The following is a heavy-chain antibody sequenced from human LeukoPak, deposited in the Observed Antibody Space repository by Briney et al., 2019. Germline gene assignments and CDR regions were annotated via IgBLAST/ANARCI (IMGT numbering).Heavy chain of an antibody. J-gene: IGHJ3*02. V-gene: IGHV1-2*02. Sequence: ASVKVSCKASGYTFTSYYMHWVRQAPGQGLEWMGWINPNSGGTNYAQKFQGRVTMTRDTSISTAYMELSRLRSDDTAVYYCARAMGAYNAFDIWGQGTMVTVSS. CDR1: GYTFTSYY. D-gene: IGHD1-14*01. CDR2: INPNSGGT. CDR3: ARAMGAYNAFDI.